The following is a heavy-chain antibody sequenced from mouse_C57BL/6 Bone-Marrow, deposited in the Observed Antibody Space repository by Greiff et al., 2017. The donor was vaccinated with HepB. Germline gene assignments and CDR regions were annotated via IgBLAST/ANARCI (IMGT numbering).Heavy chain of an antibody. J-gene: IGHJ2*01. V-gene: IGHV5-4*01. D-gene: IGHD2-4*01. CDR2: ISDGGSYT. CDR3: ARDYDWDY. CDR1: GFTFSSYA. Sequence: EVKVVESGGGLVKPGGSLKLSCAASGFTFSSYAMSWVRQTPEKRLEWVATISDGGSYTYYPDNVKGRFTISRDNAKNNLYLQMSHLKSEDAAMYYCARDYDWDYWGQGTTLTVSS.